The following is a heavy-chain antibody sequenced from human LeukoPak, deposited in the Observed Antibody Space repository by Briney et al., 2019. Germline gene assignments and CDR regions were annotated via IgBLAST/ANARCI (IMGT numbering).Heavy chain of an antibody. CDR3: ARGAYCSGGSCYYYYYGMDV. J-gene: IGHJ6*02. Sequence: ASVKVSCKVSGYTLTELSMHWVRQAPGKGLEWMGGFDPADGETIYAQKFQGRVSMTEDTSTDTAYMELSSLRSEDTAVYYCARGAYCSGGSCYYYYYGMDVWGQGTTVTVSS. CDR2: FDPADGET. D-gene: IGHD2-15*01. V-gene: IGHV1-24*01. CDR1: GYTLTELS.